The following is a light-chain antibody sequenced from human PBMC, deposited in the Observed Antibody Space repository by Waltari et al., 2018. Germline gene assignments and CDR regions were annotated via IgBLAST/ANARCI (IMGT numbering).Light chain of an antibody. CDR2: EVT. CDR1: SSDVGNYNL. Sequence: QSGLTQPASVSGSPGQSITISCTGTSSDVGNYNLFSCYQQYPGKAPKLMVYEVTKRTSGVSDRFSGSKSGNTASLTIYGLQSEDEADYYCCSYAGLGIYVFGTGTKVTVL. J-gene: IGLJ1*01. V-gene: IGLV2-23*02. CDR3: CSYAGLGIYV.